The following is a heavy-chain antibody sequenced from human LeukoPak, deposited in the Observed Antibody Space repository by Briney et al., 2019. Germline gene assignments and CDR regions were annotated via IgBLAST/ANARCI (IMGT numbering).Heavy chain of an antibody. J-gene: IGHJ4*02. V-gene: IGHV3-7*01. CDR2: IKEDGSDK. CDR3: ARDTYRFDDY. CDR1: GFTFSNYW. Sequence: PGGSLRLSCAASGFTFSNYWMSWVRQAPGKGLEWVASIKEDGSDKYYVDSVKGRFTISRDNAKNSLYLQMDSLRADDTAVYYCARDTYRFDDYWGQGTLVTGSS.